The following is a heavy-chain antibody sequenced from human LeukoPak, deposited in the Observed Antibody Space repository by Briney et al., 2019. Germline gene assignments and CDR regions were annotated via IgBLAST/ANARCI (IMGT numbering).Heavy chain of an antibody. Sequence: SETLSLTCTVSGGSISSYYWSWIRQPAGKGLEWIGRIYTSGGTNYNPSLKSQVPMSVDTSKNQFSLRLSSVTAADTAVYYCARSNYSDTIDYWGQGTLVTVSS. J-gene: IGHJ4*02. CDR2: IYTSGGT. CDR1: GGSISSYY. CDR3: ARSNYSDTIDY. V-gene: IGHV4-4*07. D-gene: IGHD4-17*01.